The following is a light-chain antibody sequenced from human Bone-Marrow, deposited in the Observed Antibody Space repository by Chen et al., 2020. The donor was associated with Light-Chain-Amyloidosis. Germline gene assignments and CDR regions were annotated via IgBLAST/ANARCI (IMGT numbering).Light chain of an antibody. CDR3: FSSTSTSPVL. CDR1: SSDIGDNKF. V-gene: IGLV2-14*01. CDR2: AVH. Sequence: QSVLTQPASVSGSPGQWITISCTGTSSDIGDNKFVSWYQQRPGRGPKLLIFAVHNRPSGVSDRFSGSKVDNTASLTISGLRAEDEADYYCFSSTSTSPVLFGGGTKLTVL. J-gene: IGLJ2*01.